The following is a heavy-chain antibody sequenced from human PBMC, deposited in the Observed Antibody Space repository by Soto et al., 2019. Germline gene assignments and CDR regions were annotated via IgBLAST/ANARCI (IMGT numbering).Heavy chain of an antibody. CDR1: GYTFTSYG. J-gene: IGHJ6*02. V-gene: IGHV1-18*01. CDR2: ISAYNGNT. D-gene: IGHD5-18*01. Sequence: VASVKVSCKASGYTFTSYGISWVRQAPGQGLEWMGWISAYNGNTNYAQKLQGRVTMTTDTSTSTAYMELRSLRSDDTAVYYCARDQDTAMAHYYYGMDVWGQGTTVTVSS. CDR3: ARDQDTAMAHYYYGMDV.